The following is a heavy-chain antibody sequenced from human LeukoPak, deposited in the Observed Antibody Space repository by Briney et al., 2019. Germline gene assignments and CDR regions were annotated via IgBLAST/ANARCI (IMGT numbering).Heavy chain of an antibody. CDR1: GGSLNSGGNY. Sequence: SETLSLTCTVSGGSLNSGGNYWSWIRQPPGKGLEWIGYIYYSGSTNYNPSLKSRVTISVDTSKNQFSLKLSSVAAADTAVYYCAGSVEMATAHFDYWGQGTLVTVSS. CDR3: AGSVEMATAHFDY. D-gene: IGHD5-24*01. J-gene: IGHJ4*02. CDR2: IYYSGST. V-gene: IGHV4-61*08.